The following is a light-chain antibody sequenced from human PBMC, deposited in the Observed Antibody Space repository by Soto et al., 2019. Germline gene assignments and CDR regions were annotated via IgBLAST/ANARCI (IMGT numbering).Light chain of an antibody. CDR1: QSVGSY. Sequence: EIVMTQSPTTLSVSPGERATLSCRASQSVGSYLAWYQQKPGQAPRLLRYGASSRATGIPDRFSASGSGTDFTLTISRLEPADLAVYYCQQYGSSPRLTFGEGTKV. J-gene: IGKJ4*02. CDR2: GAS. CDR3: QQYGSSPRLT. V-gene: IGKV3-20*01.